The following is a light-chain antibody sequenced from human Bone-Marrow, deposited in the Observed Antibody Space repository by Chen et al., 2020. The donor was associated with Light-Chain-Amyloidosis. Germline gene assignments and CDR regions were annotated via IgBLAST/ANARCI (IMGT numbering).Light chain of an antibody. Sequence: SYVLTQPSSVSVAPGQTATIACGGNNIGTTSVHWYQQTPGQAPLLVVYDDSDRPSGIPERLSGSNSGNPATLTISRVEAGDKADYYCQVWDRSSDRPVFGGGTKLPVL. CDR1: NIGTTS. V-gene: IGLV3-21*02. CDR3: QVWDRSSDRPV. CDR2: DDS. J-gene: IGLJ3*02.